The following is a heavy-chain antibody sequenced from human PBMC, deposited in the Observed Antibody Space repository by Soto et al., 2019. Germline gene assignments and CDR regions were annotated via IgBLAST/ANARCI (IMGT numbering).Heavy chain of an antibody. CDR1: GGSISSDC. CDR3: ARVSPDYGSGSYNWFDP. J-gene: IGHJ5*02. Sequence: SESLSLTCTVSGGSISSDCWSWIRQPTGKGLEWIGYIYYSGSTNYNPSLKSRVTISVDTSKNQFSLKLSSVTAADTAVYYCARVSPDYGSGSYNWFDPWGRGTLVTVSS. CDR2: IYYSGST. D-gene: IGHD3-10*01. V-gene: IGHV4-59*01.